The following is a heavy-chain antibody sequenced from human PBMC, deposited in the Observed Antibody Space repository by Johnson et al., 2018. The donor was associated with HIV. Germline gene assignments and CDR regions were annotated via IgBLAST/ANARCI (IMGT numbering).Heavy chain of an antibody. CDR3: ARGGVGYSGSYHDAFDI. Sequence: QVQLVESGGGVVRPGGSLRLSCAASGFTFDDYGMSWVRQAPGKGLEWVAVISFDGSNKYYADSVKGRFTISRDNSKNTLYLQMTSLRAEDTTMYYCARGGVGYSGSYHDAFDIWGQGTMVTVSS. V-gene: IGHV3-30*03. CDR1: GFTFDDYG. J-gene: IGHJ3*02. D-gene: IGHD1-26*01. CDR2: ISFDGSNK.